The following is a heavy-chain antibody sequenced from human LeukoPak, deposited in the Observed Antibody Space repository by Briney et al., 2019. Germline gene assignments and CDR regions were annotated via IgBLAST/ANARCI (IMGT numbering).Heavy chain of an antibody. D-gene: IGHD4-23*01. V-gene: IGHV1-8*03. Sequence: ASVKVSCKASGYTFTDYYMHWVRQAPGQGLEWMGWMNPNSGNTGYAQKFQGRVTITRNTSISTAYMELSSLRSEDTAVYYCARGRRTVVTPGYYYYYMDAWGKGTTVTVSS. J-gene: IGHJ6*03. CDR1: GYTFTDYY. CDR3: ARGRRTVVTPGYYYYYMDA. CDR2: MNPNSGNT.